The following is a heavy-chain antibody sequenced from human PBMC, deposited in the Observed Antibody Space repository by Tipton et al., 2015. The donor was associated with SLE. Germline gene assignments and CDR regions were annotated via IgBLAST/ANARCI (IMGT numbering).Heavy chain of an antibody. CDR1: GGSVSNYY. CDR3: ARLLTIFGVVN. CDR2: IYYSGST. D-gene: IGHD3-3*01. Sequence: TLSLACTVSGGSVSNYYWSWIRQPPGKGLEWIGYIYYSGSTNYNPSLKSRVTISVDTSKNQFSLRLSSVTAADTAVYYCARLLTIFGVVNWGQGTLVTVSS. V-gene: IGHV4-59*02. J-gene: IGHJ4*02.